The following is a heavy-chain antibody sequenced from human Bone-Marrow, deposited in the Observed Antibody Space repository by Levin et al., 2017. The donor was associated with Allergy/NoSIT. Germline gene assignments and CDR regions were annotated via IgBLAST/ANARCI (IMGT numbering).Heavy chain of an antibody. J-gene: IGHJ6*02. V-gene: IGHV3-33*01. D-gene: IGHD1-26*01. Sequence: GGSLRLSCAASGFTFSSYGMHWVRQAPGKGLEWVAVIWYDGSNKYYADSVKGRFTISRDNSKNTLYLQMNSLRAEDTAVYYCARDMSYSGSPIYYYGMDVWGQGTTVTVSS. CDR3: ARDMSYSGSPIYYYGMDV. CDR1: GFTFSSYG. CDR2: IWYDGSNK.